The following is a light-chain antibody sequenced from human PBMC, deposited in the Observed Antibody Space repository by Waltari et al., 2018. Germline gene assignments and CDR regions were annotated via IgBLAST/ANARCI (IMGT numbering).Light chain of an antibody. CDR2: GAS. Sequence: EIVMPQSPATLSVSPGERATISCRASQSVSSNLAWYQQKPGQAPRLLIYGASTRATGTPARFSGSGSGTEFTLTISSMQSEDFAVYYCQQYNNWPQWTFGQGPKVEIK. J-gene: IGKJ1*01. CDR1: QSVSSN. V-gene: IGKV3-15*01. CDR3: QQYNNWPQWT.